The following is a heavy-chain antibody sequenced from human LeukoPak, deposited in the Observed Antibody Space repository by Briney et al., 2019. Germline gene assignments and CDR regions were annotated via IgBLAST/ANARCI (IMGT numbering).Heavy chain of an antibody. CDR1: GGSISSYY. Sequence: PSETLSLTCTVSGGSISSYYWSWIRRPPGKGLEWIGYIYYSGSTNYNPSLKSRVTISVDTSKNQFSLKLSSVTAADTAVYYCATMPYYYDSSGYYYWFDPWGQGTLVTVSS. CDR2: IYYSGST. CDR3: ATMPYYYDSSGYYYWFDP. D-gene: IGHD3-22*01. V-gene: IGHV4-59*01. J-gene: IGHJ5*02.